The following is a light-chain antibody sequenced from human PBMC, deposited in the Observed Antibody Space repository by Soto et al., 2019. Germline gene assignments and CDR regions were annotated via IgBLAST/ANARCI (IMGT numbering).Light chain of an antibody. CDR3: AAWDDSLNAHVA. V-gene: IGLV1-44*01. CDR2: DNN. Sequence: QSVLTQPPSASGTPGQRVTISCSGSNSNIGRNSVNWYQQLPGTAPKLVIYDNNQRPSGVPDRVSGSKSGTSASLAISRLQSQDEANYDCAAWDDSLNAHVAFGGGTKLTVL. J-gene: IGLJ2*01. CDR1: NSNIGRNS.